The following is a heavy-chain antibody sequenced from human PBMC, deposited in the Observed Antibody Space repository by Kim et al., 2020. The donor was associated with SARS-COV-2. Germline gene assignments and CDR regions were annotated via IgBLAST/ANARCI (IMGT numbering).Heavy chain of an antibody. D-gene: IGHD6-13*01. CDR2: INPNSGGT. CDR3: ARQRYSSSWYPLPSNSHRYFDY. CDR1: GYTFTGYY. V-gene: IGHV1-2*04. Sequence: ASVKVSCKASGYTFTGYYMHWVRQAPGQGLEWMGWINPNSGGTNYAQKFQGWVTMTRDTSISTAYMELSRLRSDDTAVYYCARQRYSSSWYPLPSNSHRYFDYWGQGTLVTVSS. J-gene: IGHJ4*02.